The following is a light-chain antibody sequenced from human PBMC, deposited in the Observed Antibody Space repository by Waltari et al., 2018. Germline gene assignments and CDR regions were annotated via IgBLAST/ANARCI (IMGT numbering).Light chain of an antibody. Sequence: QSVLTQPPSVSGAPGQRVTIPCTGGRPTIGAGFDVPWYQQLPGRAPKLLIYVNDNRPSGVPDRFSGSRSGLSGSLAITGLQPEDEAKYYCQSYDTGLSAVVFGGGTELTVL. CDR3: QSYDTGLSAVV. CDR1: RPTIGAGFD. V-gene: IGLV1-40*01. J-gene: IGLJ2*01. CDR2: VND.